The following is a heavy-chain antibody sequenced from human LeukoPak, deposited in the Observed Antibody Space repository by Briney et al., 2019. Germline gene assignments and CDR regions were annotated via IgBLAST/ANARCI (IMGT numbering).Heavy chain of an antibody. D-gene: IGHD2-2*01. Sequence: KASETLSLTCAVSGFSISSGYFWAWIRQSPGKGLEWIGSIFHSGITDYNPSLKSRITISVDTSRNQFSLRLSSVTAADTAVYYCARRISTRRGETCSSTSCYFDYWGQGALVTVSS. CDR1: GFSISSGYF. V-gene: IGHV4-38-2*01. J-gene: IGHJ4*02. CDR3: ARRISTRRGETCSSTSCYFDY. CDR2: IFHSGIT.